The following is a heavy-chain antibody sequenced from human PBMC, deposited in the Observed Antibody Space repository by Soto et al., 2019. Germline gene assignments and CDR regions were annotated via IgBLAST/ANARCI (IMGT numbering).Heavy chain of an antibody. D-gene: IGHD1-1*01. CDR3: ARGRYGDY. V-gene: IGHV1-18*01. Sequence: QVHLLQSGAEVKKPGASVKVSCKGSGYGFTTYGITWVRQAPGQGLEWMAWISAHNGNTNYAQKLQGRVTVTRDTSTSTAYMELRSLRSDDTAVYYCARGRYGDYWGQGALFTVSS. CDR2: ISAHNGNT. J-gene: IGHJ4*02. CDR1: GYGFTTYG.